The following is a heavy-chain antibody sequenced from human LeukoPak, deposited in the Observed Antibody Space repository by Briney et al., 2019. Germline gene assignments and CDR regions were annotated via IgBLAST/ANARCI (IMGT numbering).Heavy chain of an antibody. V-gene: IGHV1-2*02. CDR1: GCTFSGHG. CDR3: ARDEGYCTNDACLATIGHFGY. D-gene: IGHD2-8*01. J-gene: IGHJ4*02. Sequence: GASVKVSCKASGCTFSGHGISWVRQAPGQGLEWMGWINPNSGGTNYAQKFQGRVTMTRDTSISTAYMELSRLRSDDTAVYYCARDEGYCTNDACLATIGHFGYWGQGTLATVSS. CDR2: INPNSGGT.